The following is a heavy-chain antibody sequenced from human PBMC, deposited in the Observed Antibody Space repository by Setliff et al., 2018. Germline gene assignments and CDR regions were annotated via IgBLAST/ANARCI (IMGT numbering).Heavy chain of an antibody. V-gene: IGHV1-3*04. J-gene: IGHJ4*02. CDR3: ATGQHSSSWTLDQ. D-gene: IGHD6-13*01. CDR2: MDTGTGKK. Sequence: GASVKVSCKASGETFTRYSIHWVRQAPEQRLEWIGYMDTGTGKKEYSQKFRDRVTIIRDTSATTAYVELHSLRSDDTAVYYCATGQHSSSWTLDQWGQGTLVTVSS. CDR1: GETFTRYS.